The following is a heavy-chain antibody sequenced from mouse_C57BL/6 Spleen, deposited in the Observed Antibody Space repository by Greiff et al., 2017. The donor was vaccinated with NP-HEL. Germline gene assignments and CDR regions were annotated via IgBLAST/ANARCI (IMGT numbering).Heavy chain of an antibody. CDR3: ARDGNYGSSSYFDY. D-gene: IGHD1-1*01. CDR2: ISDGGSYT. CDR1: GFTFSSYA. Sequence: EVQWVESGGGLVKPGGSLKLSCAASGFTFSSYAMSWVRQTPEKRLEWVATISDGGSYTYYPDNVKGRFTISRDNAKNNLYLQMSHLKSEDTAMYYCARDGNYGSSSYFDYWGQGTTLTVSS. V-gene: IGHV5-4*01. J-gene: IGHJ2*01.